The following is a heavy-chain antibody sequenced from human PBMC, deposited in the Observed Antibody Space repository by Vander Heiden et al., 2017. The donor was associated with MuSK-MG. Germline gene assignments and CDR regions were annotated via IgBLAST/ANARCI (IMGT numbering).Heavy chain of an antibody. CDR1: GFPFSSYG. Sequence: QVQLVESGGGVVQPGRSLRLSCAASGFPFSSYGMHWVRQAPGKGLEWVAVIWYDGSNKYYADSVKGRFTISRDNSKNTLYLQMNSLRAEDTAVYYCARDSSYGSGNMMAWGQGTLVTVSS. D-gene: IGHD3-10*01. V-gene: IGHV3-33*01. CDR2: IWYDGSNK. J-gene: IGHJ5*02. CDR3: ARDSSYGSGNMMA.